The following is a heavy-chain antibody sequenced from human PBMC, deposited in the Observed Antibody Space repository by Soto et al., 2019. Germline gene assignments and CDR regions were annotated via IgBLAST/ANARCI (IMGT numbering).Heavy chain of an antibody. D-gene: IGHD2-15*01. CDR1: GFTFSSYG. CDR2: IWYDGSNK. Sequence: PGGSLKLSCAASGFTFSSYGMHWVRQAPGKGLEWVAVIWYDGSNKYYADSVKGRFTISRDNSKNTLYLQMNSLRAEDTAVYYCVRERGSIILIVHYSTKGMHGCGKTLTLTVSS. CDR3: VRERGSIILIVHYSTKGMHG. J-gene: IGHJ6*04. V-gene: IGHV3-33*01.